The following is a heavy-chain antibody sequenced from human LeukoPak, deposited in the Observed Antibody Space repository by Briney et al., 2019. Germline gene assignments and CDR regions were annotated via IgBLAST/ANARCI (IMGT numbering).Heavy chain of an antibody. D-gene: IGHD3-22*01. CDR2: VSYTGRT. Sequence: NSSETLSLTCTVSGGSLSGHYWSWIRQPPGRRLEWIGYVSYTGRTKYNPSLQSRVTISIDTSKSQFSLKLTSVTSADTAVYSCARLLDNDTSGDPDTFDVWGQGTTVIVSS. CDR3: ARLLDNDTSGDPDTFDV. V-gene: IGHV4-59*11. J-gene: IGHJ3*01. CDR1: GGSLSGHY.